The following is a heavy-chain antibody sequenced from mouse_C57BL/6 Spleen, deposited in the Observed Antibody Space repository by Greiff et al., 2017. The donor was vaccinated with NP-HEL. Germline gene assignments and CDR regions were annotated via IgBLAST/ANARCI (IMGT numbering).Heavy chain of an antibody. J-gene: IGHJ4*01. CDR1: GFTFSNYW. V-gene: IGHV6-3*01. D-gene: IGHD1-3*01. Sequence: EVKVEESGGGLVQPGGSMKLSCVASGFTFSNYWMNWVRQSPEKGLEWVAQIRLKSDNYATHYAESVKGRFTISRDDSKSSVYLQMNNLRAEDTGIYYCTRYQWFYYAMDYWGQGTSVTVSS. CDR3: TRYQWFYYAMDY. CDR2: IRLKSDNYAT.